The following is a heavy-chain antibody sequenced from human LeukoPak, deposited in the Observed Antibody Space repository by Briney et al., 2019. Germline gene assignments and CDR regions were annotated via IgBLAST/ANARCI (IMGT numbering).Heavy chain of an antibody. Sequence: GGSLRLSCAVSGFTFSSHAMSWVRQAPGKGLEWVSCISASGGATWYGDSVQGRFTISRDNSKNTVLLQMNDLRADDTAIYYCAKDGHATYHYFHMDVWGKGTMITVSS. CDR1: GFTFSSHA. D-gene: IGHD2-15*01. V-gene: IGHV3-23*01. CDR2: ISASGGAT. J-gene: IGHJ6*03. CDR3: AKDGHATYHYFHMDV.